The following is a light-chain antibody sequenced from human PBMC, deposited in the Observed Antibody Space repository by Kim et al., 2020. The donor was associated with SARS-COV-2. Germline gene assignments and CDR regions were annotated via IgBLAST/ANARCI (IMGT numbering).Light chain of an antibody. V-gene: IGLV3-1*01. CDR3: QAWDSSTAGVV. J-gene: IGLJ2*01. Sequence: AGQTARITCSGDKLGDKYACWYQQRPGQSPVLVIYQDSKRPSGIPERFSGSNSGNTATLTISGTQAMDEADYYCQAWDSSTAGVVFGGGTQLTVL. CDR1: KLGDKY. CDR2: QDS.